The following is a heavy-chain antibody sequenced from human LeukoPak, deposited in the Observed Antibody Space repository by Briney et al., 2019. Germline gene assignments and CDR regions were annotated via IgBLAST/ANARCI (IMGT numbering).Heavy chain of an antibody. D-gene: IGHD3-22*01. V-gene: IGHV4-59*01. CDR1: GGSINGYY. Sequence: SETLSLTCTVSGGSINGYYWSWIRQSPGKGLESLGYIYYTGSTNYNPSLKSRVTMSVDTSRNQFFLRLSSVTAADTAVYYCARFSEYYHSSVHYLDYWGQGTLVSVSS. CDR3: ARFSEYYHSSVHYLDY. CDR2: IYYTGST. J-gene: IGHJ4*02.